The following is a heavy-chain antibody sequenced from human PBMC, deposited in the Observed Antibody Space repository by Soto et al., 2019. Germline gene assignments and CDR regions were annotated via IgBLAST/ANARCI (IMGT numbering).Heavy chain of an antibody. CDR3: ARGAYSYGRGAYYYYGMDV. V-gene: IGHV1-69*06. CDR2: IIPIFGTA. D-gene: IGHD5-18*01. J-gene: IGHJ6*02. CDR1: GGTFSSYA. Sequence: ASVKVSCKASGGTFSSYAISWVRQAPGQGLEWMGGIIPIFGTANYAQKFQGRVTITADKSTSTAYMELSSLRSEDTAVYYCARGAYSYGRGAYYYYGMDVLGQGTTVTFSS.